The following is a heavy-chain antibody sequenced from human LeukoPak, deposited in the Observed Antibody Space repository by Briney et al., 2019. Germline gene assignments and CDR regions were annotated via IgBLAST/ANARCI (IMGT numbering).Heavy chain of an antibody. CDR3: AGYGDYGAFDI. Sequence: GGSLRLSCAASGFTFSSYSMNWARQAPGKGLEWVSYISSSSSTIYYADSVKGRFTISRDNAKNSLYLQMNSLRAEDTAVYYCAGYGDYGAFDIWGQGTMVTVSS. CDR2: ISSSSSTI. V-gene: IGHV3-48*04. D-gene: IGHD4-17*01. CDR1: GFTFSSYS. J-gene: IGHJ3*02.